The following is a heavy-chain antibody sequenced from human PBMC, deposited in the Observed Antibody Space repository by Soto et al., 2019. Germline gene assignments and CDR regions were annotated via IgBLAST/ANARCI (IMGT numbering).Heavy chain of an antibody. D-gene: IGHD3-10*01. V-gene: IGHV3-23*01. CDR3: AKRSVRGGWAFDI. J-gene: IGHJ3*02. Sequence: GGSLRLSCAASGFTFSSYAMSWVRQAPGKGLEWVPAISGSGGSTYYADSVRGRFTISRDNSKNTLYLQMNSLRAEDTAVYYCAKRSVRGGWAFDIWGQGTMVTVSS. CDR2: ISGSGGST. CDR1: GFTFSSYA.